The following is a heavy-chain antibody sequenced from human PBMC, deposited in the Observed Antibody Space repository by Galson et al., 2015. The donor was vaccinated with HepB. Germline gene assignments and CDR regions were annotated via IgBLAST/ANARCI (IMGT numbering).Heavy chain of an antibody. D-gene: IGHD4-17*01. Sequence: SLRLSCAASGFTFSIYSMNRVRQAPGKGLEWVSYISGSGDTIYYADSVKGRFTISRDNAKKSLYLQMNSLRVDDTAIYYCARPGYGDYVVAHWGQGTMVTVAS. CDR2: ISGSGDTI. CDR1: GFTFSIYS. V-gene: IGHV3-48*04. CDR3: ARPGYGDYVVAH. J-gene: IGHJ4*02.